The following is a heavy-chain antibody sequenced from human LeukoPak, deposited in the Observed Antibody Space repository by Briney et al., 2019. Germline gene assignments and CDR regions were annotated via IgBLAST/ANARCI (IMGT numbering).Heavy chain of an antibody. Sequence: SETLSLTCTVSGGSISSYYWSWIRQPPGKGLEWIGYIYYSGSTNYNPSLKSRVTISVDTSKNQFSLRLSSVTAAVTAVYYCARHGDGYLSYFDYWGQGTLVTVSS. CDR1: GGSISSYY. CDR2: IYYSGST. D-gene: IGHD5-12*01. CDR3: ARHGDGYLSYFDY. J-gene: IGHJ4*02. V-gene: IGHV4-59*08.